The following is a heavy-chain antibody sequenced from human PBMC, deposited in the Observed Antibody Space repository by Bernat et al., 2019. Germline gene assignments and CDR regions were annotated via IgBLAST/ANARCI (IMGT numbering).Heavy chain of an antibody. D-gene: IGHD6-19*01. V-gene: IGHV3-30-3*01. CDR3: ARSAYWAVAGEGALSLFDP. Sequence: QVQLLESGGGVVQPGRSLRLSCAVSGFTFSSYSIHWVRQAPGEGLELVAVISYDGGNKYYADSVKGRFTLSRDNAKNSLYLQMNSLRAEDTAVYYCARSAYWAVAGEGALSLFDPWGQGTLVTVSS. J-gene: IGHJ5*02. CDR2: ISYDGGNK. CDR1: GFTFSSYS.